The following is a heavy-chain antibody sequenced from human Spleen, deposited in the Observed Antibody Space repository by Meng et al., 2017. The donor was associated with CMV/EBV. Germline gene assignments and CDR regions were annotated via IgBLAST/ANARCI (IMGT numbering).Heavy chain of an antibody. V-gene: IGHV3-64*02. CDR2: ISSNGGST. CDR3: ARAAYYDSSYFDY. D-gene: IGHD3-22*01. CDR1: GFTFSSYA. Sequence: GESLKISCAASGFTFSSYAMHWVRQAPGKGLEYVSAISSNGGSTYYADSVKGRFTISRDNSKNTLYLRMGSLRAEDMAVYYCARAAYYDSSYFDYWGQGTLVTVSS. J-gene: IGHJ4*02.